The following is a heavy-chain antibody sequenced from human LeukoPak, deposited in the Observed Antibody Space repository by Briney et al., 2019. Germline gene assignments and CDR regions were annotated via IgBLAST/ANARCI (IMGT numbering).Heavy chain of an antibody. V-gene: IGHV5-51*01. CDR2: IYPADSDI. Sequence: GESLKISCKGSGYTFTNYWIGWVRQMPGKGLEWMGIIYPADSDIKYGPSFQGQVTISADKSISTAYLQWSSLKASDTAMYYCARDWYFDLWGRGTLVTVSS. CDR3: ARDWYFDL. J-gene: IGHJ2*01. CDR1: GYTFTNYW.